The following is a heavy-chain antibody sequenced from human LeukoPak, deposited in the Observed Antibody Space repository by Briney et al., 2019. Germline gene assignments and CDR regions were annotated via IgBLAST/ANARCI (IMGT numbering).Heavy chain of an antibody. CDR1: GFTFSRYW. D-gene: IGHD2-2*02. CDR2: IKQDGTAK. Sequence: GGSLRLXCAGSGFTFSRYWMSWVRQAPGKGLEWVANIKQDGTAKYYVDSVKGRFTMSRDNDKNSLYLQMNSLRVEDTAVYYCARDSTSDTLGYWGQGTLVTVSS. J-gene: IGHJ4*02. V-gene: IGHV3-7*01. CDR3: ARDSTSDTLGY.